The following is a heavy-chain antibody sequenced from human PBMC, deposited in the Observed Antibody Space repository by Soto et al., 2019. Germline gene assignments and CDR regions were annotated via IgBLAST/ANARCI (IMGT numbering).Heavy chain of an antibody. CDR3: ARSGWVREAAGWFDP. D-gene: IGHD3-10*01. V-gene: IGHV3-30-3*01. Sequence: QVQLVESGGGVVQPGRSLRLSCAASGFTFSSYAMHWVRQAPGKGLEWVAVISYDGSNKYYADSVKGRFTISRDNSKNTLYLQMNSLRAEDTAVYYCARSGWVREAAGWFDPWGQGTLVTVSS. CDR2: ISYDGSNK. CDR1: GFTFSSYA. J-gene: IGHJ5*02.